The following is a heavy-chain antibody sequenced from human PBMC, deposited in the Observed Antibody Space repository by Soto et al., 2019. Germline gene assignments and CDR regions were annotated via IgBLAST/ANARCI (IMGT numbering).Heavy chain of an antibody. Sequence: QVQLVESGGGVVQPGRSLRLSCAASGFTFSSYAMHWVRQAPGKGLEWVAVISYDGSNKYYADSVKGRFTISRDNSKNTLYLQMNSLGAEDTAVYYCARDLSYYGSGSYYNWGYYYYGMDVWGQGTTVTVSS. CDR1: GFTFSSYA. CDR3: ARDLSYYGSGSYYNWGYYYYGMDV. V-gene: IGHV3-30-3*01. J-gene: IGHJ6*02. D-gene: IGHD3-10*01. CDR2: ISYDGSNK.